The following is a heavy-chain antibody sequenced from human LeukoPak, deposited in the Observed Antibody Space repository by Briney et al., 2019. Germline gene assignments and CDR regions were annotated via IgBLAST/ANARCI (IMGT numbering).Heavy chain of an antibody. Sequence: SETLSLTCTVSGGSISSYYWSWIRQPPGKGLEWIGYIYYSGSTNYNPSLKSRVTISVDTSKNRFSLKLSSVTAADTAVYYCARHEAATPHLDYWGQGTLVTVSS. V-gene: IGHV4-59*08. CDR3: ARHEAATPHLDY. D-gene: IGHD1-26*01. CDR2: IYYSGST. J-gene: IGHJ4*02. CDR1: GGSISSYY.